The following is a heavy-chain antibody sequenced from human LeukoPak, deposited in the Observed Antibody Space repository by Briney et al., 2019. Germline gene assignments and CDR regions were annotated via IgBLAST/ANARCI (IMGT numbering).Heavy chain of an antibody. D-gene: IGHD6-13*01. CDR2: ISSSSSYI. J-gene: IGHJ4*02. CDR1: GFTFSSYS. V-gene: IGHV3-21*01. CDR3: ARQGIAAAGTGPVFDY. Sequence: PGGSLRLSCAASGFTFSSYSMNWVRQAPGKGLEWVSSISSSSSYIYYADSVKGRFTISRDNAKNSLYLQMNSLRAEDTAVYYCARQGIAAAGTGPVFDYWGQGTLVTVSS.